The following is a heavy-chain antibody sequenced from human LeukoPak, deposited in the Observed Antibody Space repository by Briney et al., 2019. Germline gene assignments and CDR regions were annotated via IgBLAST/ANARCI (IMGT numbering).Heavy chain of an antibody. V-gene: IGHV4-59*01. CDR1: GDSISNYY. Sequence: SETLSLTRTVSGDSISNYYWTWIRQPPGKGLELIGYIYYTGQTKYNPSLESRVTISVDTSRGHFSLRLTSVTAADTAIYYCARGGGDYNGSGDWFDPWGQGTLVTVSS. D-gene: IGHD3-10*01. CDR2: IYYTGQT. J-gene: IGHJ5*02. CDR3: ARGGGDYNGSGDWFDP.